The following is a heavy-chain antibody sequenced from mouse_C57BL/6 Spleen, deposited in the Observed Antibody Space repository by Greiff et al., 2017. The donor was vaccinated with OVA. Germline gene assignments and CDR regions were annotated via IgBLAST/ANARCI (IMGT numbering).Heavy chain of an antibody. CDR3: ARERANYDAMDY. V-gene: IGHV1-76*01. J-gene: IGHJ4*01. Sequence: QVQLQQSGAELVRPGASVKLSCKASGYTFTDYYINWVKQRPGQGLEWIARIYPGSGNTYYHGKFKGKATLTAEKSSSTAYMQLSSLTSEDSAVYFCARERANYDAMDYWGQGTSVTVSS. CDR1: GYTFTDYY. CDR2: IYPGSGNT. D-gene: IGHD6-1*02.